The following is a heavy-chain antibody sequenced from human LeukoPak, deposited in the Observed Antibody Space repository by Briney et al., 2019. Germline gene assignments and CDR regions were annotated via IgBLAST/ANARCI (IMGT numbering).Heavy chain of an antibody. CDR2: IYTSGST. CDR3: ARAGSGGILTGYSIYHFDY. D-gene: IGHD3-9*01. V-gene: IGHV4-61*02. Sequence: SQTLSLTCTVSGGSISSGSYYWSWIRQPAGKGLEWIGRIYTSGSTNYNPSLKSRVTISVDTSKNQFSLKLSSVTAADTAVYYCARAGSGGILTGYSIYHFDYWGQGTLVTVSS. CDR1: GGSISSGSYY. J-gene: IGHJ4*02.